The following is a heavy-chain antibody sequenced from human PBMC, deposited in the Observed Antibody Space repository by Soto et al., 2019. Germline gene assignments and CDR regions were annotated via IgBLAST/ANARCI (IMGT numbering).Heavy chain of an antibody. Sequence: QVQLQESGPGLVKPSETLSLTCTVSGGSISSYYWSWIRQPPGKGLEWIGYIYYSGSTNYNPSLKSRVTISVDTSKNQFSLKLSSVTAADTAVYYCARDGGGYSYGYPYYYYIDVWGKGTTVTVSS. CDR3: ARDGGGYSYGYPYYYYIDV. CDR2: IYYSGST. J-gene: IGHJ6*03. D-gene: IGHD5-18*01. V-gene: IGHV4-59*01. CDR1: GGSISSYY.